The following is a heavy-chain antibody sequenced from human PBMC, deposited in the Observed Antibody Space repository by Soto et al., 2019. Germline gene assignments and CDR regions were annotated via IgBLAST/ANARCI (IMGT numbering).Heavy chain of an antibody. CDR1: GYSFTSLD. D-gene: IGHD1-26*01. J-gene: IGHJ4*02. CDR2: MQPSTGRT. CDR3: ARGVSAGVDY. Sequence: QVQLVQSGAEVREPGASVKVSCKASGYSFTSLDINWVRQTAGQGLEWMGWMQPSTGRTGYAQKFQGRVTMTRDTSRITAYMELTTLTSDDTAFYYCARGVSAGVDYWGQGTLVTVSS. V-gene: IGHV1-8*01.